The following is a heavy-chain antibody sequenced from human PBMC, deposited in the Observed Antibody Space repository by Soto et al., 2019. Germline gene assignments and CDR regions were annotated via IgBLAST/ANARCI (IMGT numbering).Heavy chain of an antibody. V-gene: IGHV3-30-3*01. Sequence: GGSLRLSCAASGFTFSSYAMHWVRQAPGKGLEWVAVISYDGSNKYYADSVKGRFTISRDNSKNTLYLQMNSLRAEDTAVYYCARGAMGAAAGTRRSGNFDYWGQGTLVTVSS. CDR3: ARGAMGAAAGTRRSGNFDY. CDR1: GFTFSSYA. CDR2: ISYDGSNK. J-gene: IGHJ4*02. D-gene: IGHD6-13*01.